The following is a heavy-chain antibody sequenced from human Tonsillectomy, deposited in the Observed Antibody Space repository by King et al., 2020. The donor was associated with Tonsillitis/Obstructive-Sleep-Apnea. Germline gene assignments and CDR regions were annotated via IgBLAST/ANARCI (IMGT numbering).Heavy chain of an antibody. D-gene: IGHD6-19*01. J-gene: IGHJ6*03. CDR1: GFTFDDYA. CDR3: AKGLSSGWYDRRSYYYYYMDV. V-gene: IGHV3-9*01. CDR2: ISWNSGSI. Sequence: VQLVESGGGLVQPGRSLRLSCAASGFTFDDYAMHWVRQAPGKGLEWVSGISWNSGSIGYADSVKGRFTISRDNAKNSLYLQMNSLRAEDTALYYCAKGLSSGWYDRRSYYYYYMDVWGKGTTVTVSS.